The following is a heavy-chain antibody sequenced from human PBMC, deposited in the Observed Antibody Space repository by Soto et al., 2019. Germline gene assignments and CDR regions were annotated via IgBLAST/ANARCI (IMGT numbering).Heavy chain of an antibody. Sequence: SETLSLTCTVSGGSVTSDEDYWTWIRQSPGKGLEWIGYISNSGSTGYNPSLKTRLSMSVDRSKNQFTLRLTSVTAADTAVYFCATESGSTYGYFDHWGQGTQVTVYS. D-gene: IGHD5-18*01. CDR2: ISNSGST. J-gene: IGHJ4*02. CDR3: ATESGSTYGYFDH. V-gene: IGHV4-30-4*01. CDR1: GGSVTSDEDY.